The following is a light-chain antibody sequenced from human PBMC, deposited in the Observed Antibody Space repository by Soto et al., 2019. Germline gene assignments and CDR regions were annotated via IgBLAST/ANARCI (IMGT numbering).Light chain of an antibody. CDR3: QQDDSYPPT. J-gene: IGKJ3*01. Sequence: DIQMTQSPSTLSASVGDRVTITCRASQSISSWLAWYQQKPGKAPNLLIYKASSLEGGVPSRFSGSRSGTEFSLTISSLQPDDLASYYCQQDDSYPPTVGPGTKVDIK. V-gene: IGKV1-5*03. CDR1: QSISSW. CDR2: KAS.